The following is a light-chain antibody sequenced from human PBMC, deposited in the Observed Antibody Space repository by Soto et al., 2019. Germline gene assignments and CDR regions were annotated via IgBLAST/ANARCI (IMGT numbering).Light chain of an antibody. V-gene: IGLV1-51*02. CDR2: ENN. J-gene: IGLJ1*01. CDR1: SSNIGNNY. CDR3: GTWDSSLSAYV. Sequence: QSVLTQPPSVSAAPGQKVTISGSGSSSNIGNNYVSWYQQLPGTAPKLLIYENNKRPSGIPDRFSGSKSGTSATLGITVLHTGYEADYYCGTWDSSLSAYVFGTGTKLTVL.